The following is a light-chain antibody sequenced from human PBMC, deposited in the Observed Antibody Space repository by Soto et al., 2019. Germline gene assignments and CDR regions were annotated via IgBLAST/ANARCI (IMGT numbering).Light chain of an antibody. CDR3: QQSYSTPWT. Sequence: DIQMTQSPSSMSASVGDSVTLTCRASHDIGTFLNWYQQRPGEAPKLLIYAASNLKTGVPFRFSGSGSGTEFTLTISSLQPEDFATYYCQQSYSTPWTFGQGTKVDIK. CDR1: HDIGTF. V-gene: IGKV1-39*01. CDR2: AAS. J-gene: IGKJ1*01.